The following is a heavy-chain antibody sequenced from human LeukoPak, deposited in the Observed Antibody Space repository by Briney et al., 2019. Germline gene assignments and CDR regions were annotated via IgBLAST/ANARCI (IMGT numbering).Heavy chain of an antibody. D-gene: IGHD4-17*01. CDR2: ISYETSNK. CDR3: AKSGRDGDYSYFDY. V-gene: IGHV3-30*18. CDR1: GFTFSNYW. Sequence: GGSLRLSCAVSGFTFSNYWMSWVRQAPGKGLEWVALISYETSNKYYADSVKGRFTISRDNSKNTLYLQMNSLRIEDTAVYYCAKSGRDGDYSYFDYWGQGTLATVSS. J-gene: IGHJ4*02.